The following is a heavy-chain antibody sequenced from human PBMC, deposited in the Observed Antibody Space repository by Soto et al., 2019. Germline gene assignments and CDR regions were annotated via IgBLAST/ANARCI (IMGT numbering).Heavy chain of an antibody. J-gene: IGHJ4*01. Sequence: ASVKVSCKASGYTFTSYYMHWVRQAPGQGLEWMGIINPSGGSTSYAQKFQGRVTMTRDTSTSTVYMELSSLRSEDTAVYYCARDNELGEYDYVWGSYRYTYFDYWGQ. CDR1: GYTFTSYY. D-gene: IGHD3-16*02. V-gene: IGHV1-46*01. CDR3: ARDNELGEYDYVWGSYRYTYFDY. CDR2: INPSGGST.